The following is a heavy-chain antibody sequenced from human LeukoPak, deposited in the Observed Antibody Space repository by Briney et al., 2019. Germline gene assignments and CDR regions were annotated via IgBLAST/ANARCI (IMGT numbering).Heavy chain of an antibody. V-gene: IGHV1-46*01. D-gene: IGHD2-2*01. CDR1: GYTFTSYY. J-gene: IGHJ4*02. CDR2: XXPSGGST. Sequence: GASVKVXRXASGYTFTSYYMHXXXXAPGXGLXXXXXXXPSGGSTSYAXXFQXRXXXXXXTSTSTVYMELSSLRSEDTAVYYCARDYCSXTSCSAYYFDYWGQGTLVTVSS. CDR3: ARDYCSXTSCSAYYFDY.